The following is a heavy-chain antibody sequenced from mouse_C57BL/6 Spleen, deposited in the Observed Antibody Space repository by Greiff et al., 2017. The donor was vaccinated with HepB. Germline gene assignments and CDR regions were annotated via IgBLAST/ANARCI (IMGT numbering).Heavy chain of an antibody. D-gene: IGHD1-1*01. V-gene: IGHV1-72*01. CDR2: IDPNSGGT. CDR3: ASPTNYYGSGGWFDY. CDR1: GYTFTSYW. Sequence: QVQLKQPGAELVKPGASVKLSCKASGYTFTSYWMHWVKQRPGRGLEWIGRIDPNSGGTKYNEKFKSKATLTVDKPSSTAYMQLSSLTSEDSAVYYCASPTNYYGSGGWFDYWGQGTTLTVSS. J-gene: IGHJ2*01.